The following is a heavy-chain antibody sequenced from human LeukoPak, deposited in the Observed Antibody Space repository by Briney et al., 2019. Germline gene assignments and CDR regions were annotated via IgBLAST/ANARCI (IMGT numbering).Heavy chain of an antibody. CDR3: AREYYYDSSGYYWFDP. CDR2: INPNSGGT. CDR1: GYTFTGYY. D-gene: IGHD3-22*01. J-gene: IGHJ5*02. V-gene: IGHV1-2*02. Sequence: ASVKVSCKASGYTFTGYYMHWVRQAPGQGLEWMGWINPNSGGTNYAQKFQGRVTITADKSTSTAYMELSSLRSEDTAVYYCAREYYYDSSGYYWFDPWGQGTLVTVSS.